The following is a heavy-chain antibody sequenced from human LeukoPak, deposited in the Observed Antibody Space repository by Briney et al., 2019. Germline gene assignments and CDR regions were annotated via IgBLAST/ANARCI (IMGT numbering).Heavy chain of an antibody. V-gene: IGHV4-34*01. D-gene: IGHD5-18*01. CDR2: INHSGST. Sequence: KPSATLSLTCAVYGGSFIGYYWDWIRQPPGKGLEWIGEINHSGSTNYNPSLKSRVTISVDTSKNQFSLKLSSVTAADTAVYYCASGYSYGYNALDYWGQGTLVTVSS. CDR3: ASGYSYGYNALDY. CDR1: GGSFIGYY. J-gene: IGHJ4*02.